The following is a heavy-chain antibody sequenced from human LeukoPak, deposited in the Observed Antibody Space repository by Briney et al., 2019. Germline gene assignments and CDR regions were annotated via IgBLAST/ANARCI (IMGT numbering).Heavy chain of an antibody. CDR1: GGSFSGYY. D-gene: IGHD2-2*01. J-gene: IGHJ6*02. V-gene: IGHV4-34*01. CDR3: ARDKTYCSSTSCPIYYYYGMDV. Sequence: PSETLSLTCAVYGGSFSGYYWSWIRQPPGKGLEWIGEINHSGSTNYNPSLESRVTISVDTSKNQFSLKLSSVTAADTAVYYCARDKTYCSSTSCPIYYYYGMDVWGQGTTVTVSS. CDR2: INHSGST.